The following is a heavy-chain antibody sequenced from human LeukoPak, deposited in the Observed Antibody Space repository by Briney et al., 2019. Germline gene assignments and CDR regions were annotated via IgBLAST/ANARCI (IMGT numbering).Heavy chain of an antibody. V-gene: IGHV5-51*01. CDR3: ARRPDYGDYHVDP. CDR2: IYPGDSDT. D-gene: IGHD4-17*01. Sequence: GESLKISCKGSGYSFTSYWIGWVRQMPGKGLEWMGIIYPGDSDTRYSPSFQGQVTISADKPTSTAYLQWSSLKASDTAMYYCARRPDYGDYHVDPWGQGTLVTVSS. J-gene: IGHJ5*02. CDR1: GYSFTSYW.